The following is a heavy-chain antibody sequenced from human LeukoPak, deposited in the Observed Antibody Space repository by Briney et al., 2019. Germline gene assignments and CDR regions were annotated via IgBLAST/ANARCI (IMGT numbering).Heavy chain of an antibody. D-gene: IGHD2-15*01. Sequence: SETLSLTCTVSGGSISSYYWSWIRQPAGKGLEWIGRIYTSGSTNYNPSLKSRVTMSVDTSKNQFSLKLSSVTAADTAVYYCARDGIMSSGDDAFDIWGQGTMVTVSS. CDR1: GGSISSYY. CDR3: ARDGIMSSGDDAFDI. J-gene: IGHJ3*02. V-gene: IGHV4-4*07. CDR2: IYTSGST.